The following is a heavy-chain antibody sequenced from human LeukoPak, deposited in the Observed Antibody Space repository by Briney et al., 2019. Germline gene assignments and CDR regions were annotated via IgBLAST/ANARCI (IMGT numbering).Heavy chain of an antibody. J-gene: IGHJ4*02. CDR2: IRDKAHNYAT. D-gene: IGHD2-15*01. Sequence: GGSLRLSCAASGFTFSGSAMHWVRQASGKGLEWVGRIRDKAHNYATAYAASVTGRFTISRDDSKNTAYLQMNSLETEDTAVYYCTNLLGYCSGDTCYNYWGQGTLVTVSS. CDR1: GFTFSGSA. CDR3: TNLLGYCSGDTCYNY. V-gene: IGHV3-73*01.